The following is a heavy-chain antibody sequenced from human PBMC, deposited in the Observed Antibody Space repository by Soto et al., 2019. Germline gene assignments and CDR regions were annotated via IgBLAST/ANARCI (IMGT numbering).Heavy chain of an antibody. CDR3: ARDLWGTIYYGMDV. V-gene: IGHV4-61*08. CDR2: IYYSGST. J-gene: IGHJ6*02. Sequence: SETLSLTCTVSGGSISSGDYYWSWIRQPPGKGLEWIGYIYYSGSTNYNPSLKSRVTISVDTSKNQFSLKLSSVTAADTAVYYCARDLWGTIYYGMDVWGQGTTVTVAS. CDR1: GGSISSGDYY. D-gene: IGHD3-9*01.